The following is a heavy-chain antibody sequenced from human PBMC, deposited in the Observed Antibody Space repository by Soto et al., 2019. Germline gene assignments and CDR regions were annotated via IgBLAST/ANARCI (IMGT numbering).Heavy chain of an antibody. J-gene: IGHJ4*02. CDR2: IIPIFGTA. V-gene: IGHV1-69*01. CDR1: GGTFSSYA. D-gene: IGHD3-22*01. Sequence: QVQLVQSGAEVKKPGSSVKVSCKASGGTFSSYAISWVRQAPGQGLEWMGGIIPIFGTANYAKKFQGRVKITADETTSTAYMELSSLRSEDTAVYYCERGGGSSGQEGIFDYWGQGTLGTVSS. CDR3: ERGGGSSGQEGIFDY.